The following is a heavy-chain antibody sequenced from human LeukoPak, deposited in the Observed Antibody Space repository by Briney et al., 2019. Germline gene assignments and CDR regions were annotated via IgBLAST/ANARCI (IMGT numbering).Heavy chain of an antibody. J-gene: IGHJ6*02. Sequence: SETLSLTCAVSGGSISSYYWSWIRQPPGKGLEWIGYIYYSGSTNYNPSLKSRVTISVDTSKNQFSLKLSSVTAADTAVYYCARFFGRAYYYYGMDVWGQGTTVTVSS. V-gene: IGHV4-59*01. CDR1: GGSISSYY. D-gene: IGHD3-16*01. CDR2: IYYSGST. CDR3: ARFFGRAYYYYGMDV.